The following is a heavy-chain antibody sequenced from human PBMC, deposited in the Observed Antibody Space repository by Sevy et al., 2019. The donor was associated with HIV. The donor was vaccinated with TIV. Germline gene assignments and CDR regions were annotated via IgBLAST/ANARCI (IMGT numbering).Heavy chain of an antibody. D-gene: IGHD1-26*01. Sequence: GGSLRLSCAASGFTFRGYVMSWVRQAPGKGLEWVSAISGSGGSTYYADSVKGRFTISRDNSKNMLDLQMNSLRDEDTAVYYCAREEVTAFDYWGQGTLVTVSS. CDR1: GFTFRGYV. CDR2: ISGSGGST. J-gene: IGHJ4*02. CDR3: AREEVTAFDY. V-gene: IGHV3-23*01.